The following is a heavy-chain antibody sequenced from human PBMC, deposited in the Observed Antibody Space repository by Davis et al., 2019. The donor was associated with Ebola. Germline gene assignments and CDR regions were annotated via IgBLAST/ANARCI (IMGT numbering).Heavy chain of an antibody. Sequence: MPSETLSLTCAAYGGSFSGYYWSWIRQLLGKGIEWLGDINHSASTNYNPSLKSLVTISVDTSKNQFSLKLSSVTAADTAVYYCARSSRRWSDNYHYWGQGTLVTVSS. CDR1: GGSFSGYY. CDR3: ARSSRRWSDNYHY. J-gene: IGHJ4*02. V-gene: IGHV4-34*01. D-gene: IGHD5-24*01. CDR2: INHSAST.